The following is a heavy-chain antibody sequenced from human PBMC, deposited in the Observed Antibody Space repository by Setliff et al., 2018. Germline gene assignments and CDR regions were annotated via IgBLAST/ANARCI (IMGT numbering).Heavy chain of an antibody. J-gene: IGHJ4*02. CDR2: IYYSGST. Sequence: PSETLSLTCTVSGGSISSSSYYWGWIRQRPGKGLEWIGSIYYSGSTYYNPSLKSRVTMSVDTSKNQFSLKLSSVTAADTAIYYCAKGRGEMDSWGQGTLVTVSS. D-gene: IGHD3-10*01. CDR1: GGSISSSSYY. V-gene: IGHV4-39*07. CDR3: AKGRGEMDS.